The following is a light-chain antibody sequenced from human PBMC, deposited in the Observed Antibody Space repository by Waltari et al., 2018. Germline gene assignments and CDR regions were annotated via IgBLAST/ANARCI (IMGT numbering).Light chain of an antibody. CDR1: QSISSY. CDR3: QQSDITPFT. CDR2: GAF. Sequence: DIQMTQSTSSLSASVGDRVTITCRASQSISSYLNWYQQKPGKAPKVLIYGAFRLQSGVPSRFSGSGSGTEFTLTISSLQPEDFATYYCQQSDITPFTFGQGTKLEI. J-gene: IGKJ2*01. V-gene: IGKV1-39*01.